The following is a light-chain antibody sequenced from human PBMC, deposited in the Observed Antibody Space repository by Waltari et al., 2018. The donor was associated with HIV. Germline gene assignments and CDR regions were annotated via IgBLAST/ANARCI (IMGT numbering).Light chain of an antibody. CDR3: QQYDTYEYS. J-gene: IGKJ2*03. V-gene: IGKV1-5*03. CDR2: KAS. CDR1: QTISRW. Sequence: DIQMTQSPSTLSESVGDRVTMSCRASQTISRWFAWYQQKPGKAPKLLIYKASSLETGVPSRFSGSASGTEFTLTISSLQPDDVATYYCQQYDTYEYSFGQGTKLEI.